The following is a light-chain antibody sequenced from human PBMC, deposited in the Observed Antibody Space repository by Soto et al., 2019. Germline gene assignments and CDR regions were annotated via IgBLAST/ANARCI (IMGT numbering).Light chain of an antibody. CDR2: GAS. CDR1: QSVSSS. V-gene: IGKV3-15*01. CDR3: QQYNNWWT. J-gene: IGKJ1*01. Sequence: EILMTQSPATLSVSPGERATLFCRASQSVSSSLAWYQQKPGQAPRLLISGASTRATGIPARFSGSGSGTEFTLTITSLQSEDFAVYYCQQYNNWWTFGQGTKVEIK.